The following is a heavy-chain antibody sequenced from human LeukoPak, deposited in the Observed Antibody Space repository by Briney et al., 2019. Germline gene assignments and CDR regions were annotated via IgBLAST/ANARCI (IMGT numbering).Heavy chain of an antibody. CDR3: ARRGVAGNAYFDY. D-gene: IGHD6-19*01. J-gene: IGHJ4*02. CDR2: IYNSGST. V-gene: IGHV4-31*03. Sequence: PSETLSLTCTVSGGSIRSGGYYWSWVRQHPGKGLEWIGHIYNSGSTSYSPPLKSRVTISIDTSKNQFFLRLSSVTAADTAMYYCARRGVAGNAYFDYWGQGTLVTVSS. CDR1: GGSIRSGGYY.